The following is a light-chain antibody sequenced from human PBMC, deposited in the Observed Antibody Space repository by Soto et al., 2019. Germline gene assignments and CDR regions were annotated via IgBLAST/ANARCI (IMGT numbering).Light chain of an antibody. Sequence: QSVLTQPASVSGSPGQSITISCTGTSSDVGSYNRVSWYQQPPGTAPKLIIYEVRNRPSGVSNRFSGSKSGNTAYLTISGLHAEDEADYFCNSYTTSSTYVFGTGTKVTVL. V-gene: IGLV2-14*01. CDR1: SSDVGSYNR. J-gene: IGLJ1*01. CDR2: EVR. CDR3: NSYTTSSTYV.